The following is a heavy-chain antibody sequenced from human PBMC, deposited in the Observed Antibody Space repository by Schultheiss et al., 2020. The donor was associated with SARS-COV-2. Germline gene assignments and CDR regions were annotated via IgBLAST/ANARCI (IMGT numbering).Heavy chain of an antibody. CDR2: ISGSGGST. Sequence: GASLKISCAASGFTFSSYAMSWVRQAPGKGLEWVSAISGSGGSTYYADSVKGRFTISRDNSKNTLYLQMNSLRAEDTAVYYCAKVLSIAAWYYFDYWGQGTLVTVSS. CDR3: AKVLSIAAWYYFDY. J-gene: IGHJ4*02. V-gene: IGHV3-23*01. CDR1: GFTFSSYA. D-gene: IGHD6-13*01.